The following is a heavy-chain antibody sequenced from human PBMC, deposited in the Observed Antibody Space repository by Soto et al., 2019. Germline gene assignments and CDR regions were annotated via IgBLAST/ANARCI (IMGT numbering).Heavy chain of an antibody. Sequence: EVQLVESGGGLVQPGGSLRLSCAASGFTFSSYWMHWVRQAPGKGLVWVSRINSDGSSTSYADSVKGRFTISRDNDKNSLYLQMNSLRAEDTAVYYCARARPDYYDSSGYYYDGPFDYWGQGTLVTVSS. D-gene: IGHD3-22*01. CDR2: INSDGSST. CDR3: ARARPDYYDSSGYYYDGPFDY. CDR1: GFTFSSYW. V-gene: IGHV3-74*01. J-gene: IGHJ4*02.